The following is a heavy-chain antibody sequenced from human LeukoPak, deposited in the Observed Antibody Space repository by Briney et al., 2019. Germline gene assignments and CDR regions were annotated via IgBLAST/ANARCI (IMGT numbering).Heavy chain of an antibody. D-gene: IGHD6-13*01. J-gene: IGHJ5*02. CDR1: GGSISSYY. CDR2: IYYSGST. CDR3: ARGLGGYSGSWYRVAGDWFDP. Sequence: SETLSLTCTVSGGSISSYYWSWIRQPPGKGLEWIGYIYYSGSTNYNPSLKSRVTISVDTSKNQFSLKLSSVTAADTAVYYCARGLGGYSGSWYRVAGDWFDPWGQGTLVTVSS. V-gene: IGHV4-59*01.